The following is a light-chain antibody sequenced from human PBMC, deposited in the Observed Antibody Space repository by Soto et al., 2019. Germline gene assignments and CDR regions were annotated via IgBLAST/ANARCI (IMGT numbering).Light chain of an antibody. J-gene: IGLJ2*01. CDR1: SSDVGGYNY. CDR3: CSYAGSYTLV. V-gene: IGLV2-11*01. CDR2: DVS. Sequence: QSALTQPRSVSWSPGQSVTISCTGTSSDVGGYNYVSWYQQHPGKAPKLMIYDVSKRPSGVPDRFSGSKSGNTASLTISGFQAEDEADYYCCSYAGSYTLVFGGGTKLTVL.